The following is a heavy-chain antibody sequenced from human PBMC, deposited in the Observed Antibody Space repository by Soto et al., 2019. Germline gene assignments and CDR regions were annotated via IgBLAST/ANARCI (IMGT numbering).Heavy chain of an antibody. Sequence: QVQLVQSGAEVKKPGSSVKVSCKASGGTFSSYAISWVRQAPGQGLEWMGGIIPIFGTANYAQKFQGRVTITADESTSTAYMELSSLRSEVTAVYYCARDQDVSNCHGMDVWGQGTTVTVSS. CDR2: IIPIFGTA. CDR1: GGTFSSYA. D-gene: IGHD4-4*01. J-gene: IGHJ6*02. V-gene: IGHV1-69*12. CDR3: ARDQDVSNCHGMDV.